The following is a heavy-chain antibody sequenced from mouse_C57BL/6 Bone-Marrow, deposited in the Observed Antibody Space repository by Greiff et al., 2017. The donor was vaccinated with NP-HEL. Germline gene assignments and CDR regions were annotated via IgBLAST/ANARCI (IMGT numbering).Heavy chain of an antibody. J-gene: IGHJ2*01. CDR3: ARGGYYYGRSVDY. V-gene: IGHV1-82*01. CDR1: GYAFSSSW. D-gene: IGHD1-1*01. CDR2: IYPGAGDT. Sequence: QVQLKQSGPELVKPGASVKISCKASGYAFSSSWMNWVKQRPGKGLAWIGRIYPGAGDTNYNGKFKGKATLTADKSSSTAYMQLSSLTSEDSAVYFCARGGYYYGRSVDYWGKGTTLTVSS.